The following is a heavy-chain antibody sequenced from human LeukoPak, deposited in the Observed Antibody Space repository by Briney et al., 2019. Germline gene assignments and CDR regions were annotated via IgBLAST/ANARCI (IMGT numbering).Heavy chain of an antibody. D-gene: IGHD4-17*01. CDR3: ARTLTTTYS. CDR2: ISNSGGDI. Sequence: GGSLRLSCAASGFTFSSHEMNWVRQAPGKGLEWLSYISNSGGDINYADSVKGRFTISRDNAKNSLYLQMNSLRVEDTAVYYCARTLTTTYSWGQGTLLTLSS. V-gene: IGHV3-48*03. CDR1: GFTFSSHE. J-gene: IGHJ4*02.